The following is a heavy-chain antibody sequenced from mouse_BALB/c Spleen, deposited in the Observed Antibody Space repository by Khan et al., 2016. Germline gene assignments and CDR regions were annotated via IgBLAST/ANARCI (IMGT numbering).Heavy chain of an antibody. D-gene: IGHD1-1*01. CDR2: IDPFNGGT. V-gene: IGHV1S135*01. CDR1: GYSFTSYY. Sequence: VQLQQSGPELMKPGASVKISCKASGYSFTSYYMHWVKQSHGKSLEWIGYIDPFNGGTSYNQKFKGKATLTVDKSSSTAYMHISSLTSEDSAVXDSASSTQSFYAMDYWGQGTSVTVSS. J-gene: IGHJ4*01. CDR3: ASSTQSFYAMDY.